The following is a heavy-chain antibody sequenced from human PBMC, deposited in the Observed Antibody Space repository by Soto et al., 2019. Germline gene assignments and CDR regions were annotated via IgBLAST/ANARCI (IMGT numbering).Heavy chain of an antibody. D-gene: IGHD3-16*01. CDR2: ISTSGGST. J-gene: IGHJ4*02. CDR3: AKDLPPLRGGEYFDY. V-gene: IGHV3-23*01. CDR1: GFTFSSYA. Sequence: EVHLLESGGGLVQPGGSLRLSCAASGFTFSSYAMTWVRQAPGMGLEWVSGISTSGGSTYYADSVKGRFTISRDNSKNTLYLQMNSLRAEDTAVYYCAKDLPPLRGGEYFDYWGQGTLVTVSS.